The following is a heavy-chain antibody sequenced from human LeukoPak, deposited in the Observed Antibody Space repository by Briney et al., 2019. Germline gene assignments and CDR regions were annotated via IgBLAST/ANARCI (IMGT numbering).Heavy chain of an antibody. Sequence: ASVKVSCKASGYTFTSYDINWVRQATGQGLEWMGWMNPNSGNTGYAQKFQGRVTMTRNTSISTAYMELSSPRSEDTAVYYCARGLGKKQQLVRSDYWGQGTLVTVSS. J-gene: IGHJ4*02. CDR3: ARGLGKKQQLVRSDY. CDR1: GYTFTSYD. D-gene: IGHD6-13*01. CDR2: MNPNSGNT. V-gene: IGHV1-8*01.